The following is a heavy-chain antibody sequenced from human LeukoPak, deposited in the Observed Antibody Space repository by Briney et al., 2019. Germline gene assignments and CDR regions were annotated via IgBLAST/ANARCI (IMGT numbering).Heavy chain of an antibody. CDR3: VSVNYDILTGYYFDY. Sequence: SETLSLTCTVSGGSISSYYWSWIRQPPGKGLEWIGYIYYSGSTNYNPSLKSRVTISVDTSKNQFSLKLSSVTAADTAVYYCVSVNYDILTGYYFDYWGQGTLVTVSS. J-gene: IGHJ4*02. CDR2: IYYSGST. D-gene: IGHD3-9*01. CDR1: GGSISSYY. V-gene: IGHV4-59*01.